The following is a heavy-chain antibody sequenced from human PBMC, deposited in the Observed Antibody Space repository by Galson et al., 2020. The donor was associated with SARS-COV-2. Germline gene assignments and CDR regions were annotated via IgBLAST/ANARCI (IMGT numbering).Heavy chain of an antibody. CDR1: GYTFTSYD. CDR3: ARGRGDYDILNGYYLRRLWDN. D-gene: IGHD3-9*01. J-gene: IGHJ4*02. CDR2: MNPNSGST. V-gene: IGHV1-8*01. Sequence: ASVKVSCKASGYTFTSYDINWVQQATGQGLEWMGRMNPNSGSTDYAQKFQGRVTMTRNTSISTAYIELSSLRSEDTAVYYCARGRGDYDILNGYYLRRLWDNWGQGTLVTVSS.